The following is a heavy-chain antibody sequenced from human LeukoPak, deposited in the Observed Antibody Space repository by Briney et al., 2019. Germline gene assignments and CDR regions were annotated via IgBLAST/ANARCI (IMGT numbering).Heavy chain of an antibody. J-gene: IGHJ4*02. CDR2: IRYDGSSK. D-gene: IGHD2-2*02. CDR3: AKDEDIVVVPAAIGPFDY. CDR1: GFTFSSYG. Sequence: GGFLRLSCAASGFTFSSYGMHWVRQAPGKGLEWVAFIRYDGSSKYYADSVKGRFTISRDNSKNTLYLQMNSLRAEDTAVYYCAKDEDIVVVPAAIGPFDYWGQGTLVTVSS. V-gene: IGHV3-30*02.